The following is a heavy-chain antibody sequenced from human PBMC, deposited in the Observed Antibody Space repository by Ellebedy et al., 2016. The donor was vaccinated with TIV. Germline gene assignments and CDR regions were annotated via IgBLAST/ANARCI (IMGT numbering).Heavy chain of an antibody. CDR3: AREGGYSGTTSD. CDR1: GGSISSYY. CDR2: IYYSGST. D-gene: IGHD5-12*01. J-gene: IGHJ4*02. V-gene: IGHV4-39*02. Sequence: SETLSLTCTVSGGSISSYYWGWIRQPPGKGLEWIGSIYYSGSTYYNPSLKSRATISVDTSKNQFSLKLSSVTAADTAVYYCAREGGYSGTTSDWGQGTLVTVSS.